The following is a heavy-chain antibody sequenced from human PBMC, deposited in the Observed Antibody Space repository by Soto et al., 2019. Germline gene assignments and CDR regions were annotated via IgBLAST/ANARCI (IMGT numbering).Heavy chain of an antibody. Sequence: GSLRLSCAASGFTLSSYAMSWVRQAPGKGLEWVSAISGSGNRTFHADSVKGRFTISRDNSKNALYLQMNSLRVEDTAVYYCAKEVTSGSYSHYYYGLDVWGQGTTVTVSS. CDR1: GFTLSSYA. D-gene: IGHD1-26*01. CDR3: AKEVTSGSYSHYYYGLDV. CDR2: ISGSGNRT. J-gene: IGHJ6*02. V-gene: IGHV3-23*01.